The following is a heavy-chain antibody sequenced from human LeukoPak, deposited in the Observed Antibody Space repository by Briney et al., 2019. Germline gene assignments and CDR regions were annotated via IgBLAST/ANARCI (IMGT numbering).Heavy chain of an antibody. Sequence: SSETLSLTCAVSGGSISSYYWSWIRQPPGKGLEWIGYIYYSGSTNYNPSLKSRVTISVDTSKNQFSLKLGSVTAADTAVYYCARLTATYYYDSSGSAYFDYWGQGTLVTVSS. D-gene: IGHD3-22*01. CDR2: IYYSGST. V-gene: IGHV4-59*08. CDR1: GGSISSYY. J-gene: IGHJ4*02. CDR3: ARLTATYYYDSSGSAYFDY.